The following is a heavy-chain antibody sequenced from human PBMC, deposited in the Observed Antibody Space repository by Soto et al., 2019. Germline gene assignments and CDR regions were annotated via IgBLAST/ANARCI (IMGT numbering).Heavy chain of an antibody. CDR1: GGSFSGYY. D-gene: IGHD3-10*01. Sequence: SETLSLTCAVYGGSFSGYYWSWLRQPPGKGLEWIGEINHSGSTNYNPSLKSRVTISVDTSKNQFSLKLSSVTAADTAVYYCARDSPSIYYYGSGSYYEKLDYWGQGTLVTVSS. J-gene: IGHJ4*02. V-gene: IGHV4-34*01. CDR2: INHSGST. CDR3: ARDSPSIYYYGSGSYYEKLDY.